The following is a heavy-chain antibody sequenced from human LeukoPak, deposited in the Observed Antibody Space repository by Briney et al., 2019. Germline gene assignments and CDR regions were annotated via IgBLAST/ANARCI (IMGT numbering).Heavy chain of an antibody. Sequence: GASVKVSCKASGYTFINYYIHWVRQAPGQGLEWMGCINPNTGATHYAQRFQGRVTVTRDTSILTAYMDLSGLTFDDTAVYYCARDQMMDIVVVPGGMDVWGQGTTVTVSS. CDR3: ARDQMMDIVVVPGGMDV. CDR1: GYTFINYY. D-gene: IGHD2-2*03. J-gene: IGHJ6*02. V-gene: IGHV1-2*02. CDR2: INPNTGAT.